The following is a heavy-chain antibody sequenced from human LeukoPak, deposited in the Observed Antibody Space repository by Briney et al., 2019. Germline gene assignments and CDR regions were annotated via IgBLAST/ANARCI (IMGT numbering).Heavy chain of an antibody. D-gene: IGHD3-22*01. CDR3: ARALRITMIVVVPVFDY. CDR2: INHSGST. CDR1: GGSFSGYY. Sequence: PSETLSLTCAVYGGSFSGYYWSWIRQPPGKGLEWIGEINHSGSTNYNPSLKSRVTISVDTSKNQFSLKLSSVTAADTAVYYCARALRITMIVVVPVFDYWGQGTLVTVSS. V-gene: IGHV4-34*01. J-gene: IGHJ4*02.